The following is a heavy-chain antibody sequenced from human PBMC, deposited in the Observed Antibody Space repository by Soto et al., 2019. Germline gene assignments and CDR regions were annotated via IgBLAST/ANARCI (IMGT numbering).Heavy chain of an antibody. CDR2: ISTTGDYT. CDR3: VRGATRKRLDF. CDR1: GFTFTDHY. D-gene: IGHD1-1*01. Sequence: GGSLRLSCAASGFTFTDHYMSWIRQAPGKGLEWVSYISTTGDYTNYADSVKGRFAISRDNAKGSLHLQMNSLRVEDTAVYYCVRGATRKRLDFWGQGTLVTVSS. V-gene: IGHV3-11*06. J-gene: IGHJ4*02.